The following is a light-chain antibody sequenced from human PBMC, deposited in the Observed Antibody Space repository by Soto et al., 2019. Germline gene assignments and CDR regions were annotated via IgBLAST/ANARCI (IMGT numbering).Light chain of an antibody. CDR2: MGS. Sequence: DIVVTQSPLSLTVTPGEPASISCRSSQSLLHRNGYTYLDWYLQKPGQSPQVLIYMGSNRASGVPDRFSGSGSGTDFTLKISRVEAEDVGVYYCMQTLRTRTFGQGTKVEI. CDR1: QSLLHRNGYTY. V-gene: IGKV2-28*01. CDR3: MQTLRTRT. J-gene: IGKJ1*01.